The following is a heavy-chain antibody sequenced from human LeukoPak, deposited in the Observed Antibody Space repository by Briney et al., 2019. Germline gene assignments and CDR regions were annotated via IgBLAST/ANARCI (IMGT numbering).Heavy chain of an antibody. V-gene: IGHV3-23*01. D-gene: IGHD1-26*01. J-gene: IGHJ4*02. CDR1: GFTFTNYV. CDR2: ISENGGAA. Sequence: PGGSLRLSCAASGFTFTNYVMGWVRQAQGKGLEWVSAISENGGAADYADSVRGRFTISRDNSQNTLYQQMNSLRVEDTAIYYCVRDRGSYRPIDYWGQGTLVTVSS. CDR3: VRDRGSYRPIDY.